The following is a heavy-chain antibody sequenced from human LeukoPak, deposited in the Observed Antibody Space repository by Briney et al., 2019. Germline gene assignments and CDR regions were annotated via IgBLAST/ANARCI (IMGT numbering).Heavy chain of an antibody. Sequence: GGSLRLSCAASGFTFSSYEMNWVRQAPGKGLGWVSYISSSGSTIYYADSVKGRFTISRDNAKNSLYLQMNSLRAEDTAVYYCARISRLGGYSYGYLEIDYWGQGTLVTVSS. V-gene: IGHV3-48*03. D-gene: IGHD5-18*01. CDR3: ARISRLGGYSYGYLEIDY. J-gene: IGHJ4*02. CDR2: ISSSGSTI. CDR1: GFTFSSYE.